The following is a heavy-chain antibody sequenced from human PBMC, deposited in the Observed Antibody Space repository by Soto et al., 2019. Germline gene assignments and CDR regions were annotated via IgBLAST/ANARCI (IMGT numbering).Heavy chain of an antibody. CDR2: INHTGGV. CDR1: GGSFRGYY. V-gene: IGHV4-34*01. D-gene: IGHD2-2*01. J-gene: IGHJ4*02. Sequence: SETLSLTCAVNGGSFRGYYWSWIRQPPGKGLEWIGEINHTGGVTYKSALKSRVTILLDKSKNQFSLQLTSVTAADTALYYCARGEISRDYIAFRTSWFYFDSWGQGALVTVSS. CDR3: ARGEISRDYIAFRTSWFYFDS.